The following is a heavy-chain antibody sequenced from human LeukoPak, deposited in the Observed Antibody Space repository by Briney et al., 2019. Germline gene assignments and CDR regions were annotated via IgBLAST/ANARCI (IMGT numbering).Heavy chain of an antibody. Sequence: GGSLRLSCAASGFTFNTYDMHWVRRAPGKGLEWVAVIWYDGSHEYDAVSVKGRFTISRDNSKNTLYLQINSLRAEDTAVYYCARSPKGDSYGMDVWGQGTTVTVSS. V-gene: IGHV3-33*01. CDR2: IWYDGSHE. J-gene: IGHJ6*02. CDR3: ARSPKGDSYGMDV. CDR1: GFTFNTYD.